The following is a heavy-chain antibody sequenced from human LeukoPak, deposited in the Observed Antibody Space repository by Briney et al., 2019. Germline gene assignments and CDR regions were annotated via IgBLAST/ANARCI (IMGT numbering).Heavy chain of an antibody. CDR2: IYPSDSDT. V-gene: IGHV5-51*01. D-gene: IGHD4-17*01. J-gene: IGHJ4*02. Sequence: GESLKISCKGSAYRVTNYWTGCVRQMPGKGLEWMVIIYPSDSDTRYSPSLQGQVTISADKSITTASLQWSRMQASDTAIYHCARGPIRSGDSYFDYWGQGTLVTVSS. CDR3: ARGPIRSGDSYFDY. CDR1: AYRVTNYW.